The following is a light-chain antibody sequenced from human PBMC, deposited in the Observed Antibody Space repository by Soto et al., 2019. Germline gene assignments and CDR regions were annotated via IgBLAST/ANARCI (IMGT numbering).Light chain of an antibody. J-gene: IGLJ7*01. Sequence: QSALTQPASVSGSPGQSIIISCTGTSSDVGGYNYVSWCQRHPGKAPKLMIYEVTNRPSGVSNRFSGSKSGNTASLTISGLQAEDEADYYCTSYTSSSTLVIGGGTQLTVL. V-gene: IGLV2-14*01. CDR3: TSYTSSSTLV. CDR1: SSDVGGYNY. CDR2: EVT.